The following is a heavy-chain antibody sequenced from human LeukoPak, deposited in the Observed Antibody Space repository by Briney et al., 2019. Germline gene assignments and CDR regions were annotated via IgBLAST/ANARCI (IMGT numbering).Heavy chain of an antibody. J-gene: IGHJ6*02. CDR3: ARDLLAARPYYYYGMDV. CDR1: GFTFSSYG. CDR2: IWYDGSNK. Sequence: PGGSLRLSCAASGFTFSSYGMQWVRQAPGKGLEWVEVIWYDGSNKYYADSVKGRFTISRDNSKNTLYLQMNSLRAEDTAVYYCARDLLAARPYYYYGMDVWGQGTTVTVSS. D-gene: IGHD6-6*01. V-gene: IGHV3-33*01.